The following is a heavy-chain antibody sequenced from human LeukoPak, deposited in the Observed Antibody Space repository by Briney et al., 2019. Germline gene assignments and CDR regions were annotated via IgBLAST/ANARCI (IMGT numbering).Heavy chain of an antibody. Sequence: ASVKVSCKASGYTFTGYYMHWMRQAPGQGLEWMGWTNPNSGGTDYAQNFQGRVTMTRDTSISTAYMDLSRLRSDDTAVYYCARGYSGSYYRDAFDIWGQGTMVTVSS. CDR3: ARGYSGSYYRDAFDI. V-gene: IGHV1-2*02. CDR2: TNPNSGGT. D-gene: IGHD1-26*01. CDR1: GYTFTGYY. J-gene: IGHJ3*02.